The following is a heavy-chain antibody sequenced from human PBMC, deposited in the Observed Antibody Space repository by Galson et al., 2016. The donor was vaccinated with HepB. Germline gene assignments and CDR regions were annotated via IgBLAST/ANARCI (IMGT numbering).Heavy chain of an antibody. CDR3: ARQDSGSFLATAAFDF. J-gene: IGHJ3*01. CDR2: IYPGDSNT. D-gene: IGHD1-26*01. CDR1: GYSFTNYW. V-gene: IGHV5-51*01. Sequence: QSGAEVKKPGESLKISCKGSGYSFTNYWIGWVRQMPGKGLEWMGIIYPGDSNTRYSPSFQGPVTISVDKSISTAYLQWRRLKASDTAMYYCARQDSGSFLATAAFDFWGQGTIVTVSS.